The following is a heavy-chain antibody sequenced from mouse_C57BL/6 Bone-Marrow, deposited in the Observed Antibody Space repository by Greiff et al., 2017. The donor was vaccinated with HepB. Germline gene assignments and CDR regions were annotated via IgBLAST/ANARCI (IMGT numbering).Heavy chain of an antibody. CDR3: ARGDYYGSSPMDY. CDR2: ISSGSSTI. CDR1: GFTFSDYG. Sequence: EVQLVESGGGLVKPGGSLKLSCAASGFTFSDYGMHWVRQAPEKGLEWVAYISSGSSTIYHADTVKGRFTISRDNAKNTLFLQMTSLRSEDTAMYYCARGDYYGSSPMDYWGQGTSVTVSS. D-gene: IGHD1-1*01. V-gene: IGHV5-17*01. J-gene: IGHJ4*01.